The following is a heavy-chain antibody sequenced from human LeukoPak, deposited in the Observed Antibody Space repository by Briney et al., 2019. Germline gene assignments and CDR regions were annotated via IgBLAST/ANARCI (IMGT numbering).Heavy chain of an antibody. Sequence: GRSLRLSCAASGFIFEDFAMHWVRQAPGKGLEWVSSITWDSGSILYADSVKGRFTISRDNAKNSLDLQMNSLRAEDTAVYYCASEPGSYYFDYWGQGTLVTVSS. D-gene: IGHD1-26*01. V-gene: IGHV3-9*01. J-gene: IGHJ4*02. CDR2: ITWDSGSI. CDR3: ASEPGSYYFDY. CDR1: GFIFEDFA.